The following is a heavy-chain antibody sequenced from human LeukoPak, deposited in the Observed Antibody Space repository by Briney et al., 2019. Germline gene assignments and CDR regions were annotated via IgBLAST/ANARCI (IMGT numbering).Heavy chain of an antibody. D-gene: IGHD4-17*01. J-gene: IGHJ4*02. CDR1: GFTFSYYS. Sequence: GGSLRLSCAASGFTFSYYSMNWVRQAPGKGLEWVSYISSSSSYIYYADSVKGRFTISRDNAKNALYLQMNSLRAEDTAVYYCARVTLDYGDYELGYWGQGTLVTVCS. CDR3: ARVTLDYGDYELGY. V-gene: IGHV3-21*01. CDR2: ISSSSSYI.